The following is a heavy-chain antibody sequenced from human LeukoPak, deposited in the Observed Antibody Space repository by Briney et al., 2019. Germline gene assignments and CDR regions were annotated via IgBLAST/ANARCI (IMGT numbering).Heavy chain of an antibody. V-gene: IGHV3-11*01. D-gene: IGHD3-22*01. CDR3: ARTAYYYDSSGYDDAFDI. J-gene: IGHJ3*02. CDR2: ISRSGSTR. Sequence: GGSLRLSCAASGFTFSDYYMSWIRQAPGRGLEWVSHISRSGSTRYYADSLKGRFTISRDNAKNSLYLQMNSLRAEDTAVYYCARTAYYYDSSGYDDAFDIWGQGTMVTVSS. CDR1: GFTFSDYY.